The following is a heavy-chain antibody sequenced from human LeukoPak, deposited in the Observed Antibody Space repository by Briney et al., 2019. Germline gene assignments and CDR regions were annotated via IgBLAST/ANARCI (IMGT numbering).Heavy chain of an antibody. CDR1: GGTFSSYA. CDR3: ASNSIPGYSSSWYSGRFDY. V-gene: IGHV1-69*13. J-gene: IGHJ4*02. D-gene: IGHD6-13*01. CDR2: IIPIFGTA. Sequence: GASVKVSCKASGGTFSSYAISWVRQAPGQGLEWMGGIIPIFGTANYAQKFQGRVTITADESTSTAYMELSSLRSEDTAVYYCASNSIPGYSSSWYSGRFDYWGQGTLVTVSS.